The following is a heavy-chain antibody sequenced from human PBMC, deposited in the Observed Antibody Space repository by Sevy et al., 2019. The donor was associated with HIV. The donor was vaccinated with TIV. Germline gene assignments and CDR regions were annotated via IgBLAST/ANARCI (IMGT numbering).Heavy chain of an antibody. D-gene: IGHD6-19*01. CDR2: ISGSGGST. J-gene: IGHJ4*02. CDR3: AKTSLISGYSSGWTGVYYFDY. V-gene: IGHV3-23*01. Sequence: GGSLRLSCAASGFTFSSYAMSWVRQAPGKGLEWVSAISGSGGSTYYADSVKGRFTISRDNSKNTLYLQMNSLRAEDTAVYYCAKTSLISGYSSGWTGVYYFDYWGQGTLVTVSS. CDR1: GFTFSSYA.